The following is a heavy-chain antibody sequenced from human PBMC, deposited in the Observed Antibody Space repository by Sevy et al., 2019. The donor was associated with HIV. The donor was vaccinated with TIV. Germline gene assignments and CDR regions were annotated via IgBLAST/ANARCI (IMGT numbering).Heavy chain of an antibody. V-gene: IGHV3-9*01. CDR3: VKDRYYDTSGYSYYNFDL. J-gene: IGHJ2*01. CDR1: GLTFDDYA. Sequence: GGSLRLSCAASGLTFDDYAMHWVRQAPGKGLEWVSRISWNSGNIAYADSVKGRFTISRDNAKNSLYLQMNSLRDEDTALYYCVKDRYYDTSGYSYYNFDLWGRGTLVTVSS. CDR2: ISWNSGNI. D-gene: IGHD3-22*01.